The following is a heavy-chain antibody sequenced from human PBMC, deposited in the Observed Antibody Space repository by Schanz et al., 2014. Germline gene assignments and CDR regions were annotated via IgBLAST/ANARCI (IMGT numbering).Heavy chain of an antibody. Sequence: EVQVVESGGGLVQPGGSLRLSCEASGFTLTSYALTWVRQAPGKGLEWVAGISGSGGSTDYADSVKGRFIIPRDNSKNTVYLQMNSLRSEDTAVYYCTRDRGALINHNDALDLWGQGTMVSVSS. V-gene: IGHV3-23*04. CDR2: ISGSGGST. CDR1: GFTLTSYA. CDR3: TRDRGALINHNDALDL. D-gene: IGHD3-16*01. J-gene: IGHJ3*01.